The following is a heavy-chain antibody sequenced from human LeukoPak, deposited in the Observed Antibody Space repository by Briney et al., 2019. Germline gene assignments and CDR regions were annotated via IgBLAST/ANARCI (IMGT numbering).Heavy chain of an antibody. CDR3: ANCGTNCYFPHFDL. D-gene: IGHD2-21*01. Sequence: GGSLRLSCAASGFAFSDFGMHWVRQAPGKGLEWVAFIRYDDSYIYYRDSVKGRFAISRDNFKNTLYLQMNSLRPEDMGLYYCANCGTNCYFPHFDLWGQGTLVTVSS. CDR1: GFAFSDFG. J-gene: IGHJ4*02. V-gene: IGHV3-30*02. CDR2: IRYDDSYI.